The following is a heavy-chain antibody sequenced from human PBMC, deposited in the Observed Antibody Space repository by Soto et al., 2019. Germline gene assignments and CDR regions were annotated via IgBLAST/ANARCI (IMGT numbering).Heavy chain of an antibody. V-gene: IGHV4-4*07. J-gene: IGHJ5*02. CDR2: LNTYGNT. CDR3: GRESGETWDYEAS. D-gene: IGHD1-7*01. Sequence: LSLTCTVSGGSISSYRWSWIRQPAGKGLEWIGRLNTYGNTHYNPSLKGRVTVSVDTSRNQFFLTLRSVTAADSAVYHCGRESGETWDYEASWGQGTPVTVSS. CDR1: GGSISSYR.